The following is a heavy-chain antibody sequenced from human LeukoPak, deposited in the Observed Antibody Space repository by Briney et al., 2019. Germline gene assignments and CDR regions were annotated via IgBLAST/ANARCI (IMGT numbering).Heavy chain of an antibody. Sequence: ASVKVSCKTSGYTFNNYDINWVRLASGQGLEWMGWMNPNSGNTGYAQTFQGRVTMTRSTSISTAYMELSTLRFEDTAVYYCIRSVRNGHFDYWGQGTLVTVSS. CDR1: GYTFNNYD. D-gene: IGHD2-8*01. CDR2: MNPNSGNT. CDR3: IRSVRNGHFDY. J-gene: IGHJ4*02. V-gene: IGHV1-8*01.